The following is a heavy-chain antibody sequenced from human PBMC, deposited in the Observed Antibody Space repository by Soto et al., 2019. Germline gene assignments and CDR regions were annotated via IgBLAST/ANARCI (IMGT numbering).Heavy chain of an antibody. Sequence: SETLSLTCTVSGGSISTGGYYWSWISQHPGKGLEWIGEVYHTGSTKYNPSLKNRVTISVDKSNNQFSLNLKSVTAADTAVYYCATLPPRIVVVVLPIPSWGQGTLVTVSS. CDR1: GGSISTGGYY. CDR3: ATLPPRIVVVVLPIPS. D-gene: IGHD2-15*01. CDR2: VYHTGST. J-gene: IGHJ4*02. V-gene: IGHV4-39*07.